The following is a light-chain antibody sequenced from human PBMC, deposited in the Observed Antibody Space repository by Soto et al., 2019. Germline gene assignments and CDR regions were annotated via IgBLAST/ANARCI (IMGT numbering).Light chain of an antibody. CDR1: RTDVDGYDY. CDR3: TSYTSSTPVYV. J-gene: IGLJ1*01. V-gene: IGLV2-14*03. CDR2: DVY. Sequence: QSALTQPASVSGSPGQSIAISCTGVRTDVDGYDYVSWYQQHPGQAPQLIIYDVYKRPSGVSHRFSGSKSGDTASLTISGLQAEDEADYYCTSYTSSTPVYVFGTGTKVTVL.